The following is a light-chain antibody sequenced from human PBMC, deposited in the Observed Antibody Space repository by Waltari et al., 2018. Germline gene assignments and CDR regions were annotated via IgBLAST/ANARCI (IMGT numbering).Light chain of an antibody. CDR3: QQYHDYPWT. Sequence: AIRMTQSPSSLSAAIGDSVTISCRASQGVSTYFAWYQQKPGKATSLLIHAASPLQSGVPSRFSGSGTGTDFTLTITCLQSEDFATYYCQQYHDYPWTFGQGTKVEI. CDR1: QGVSTY. CDR2: AAS. V-gene: IGKV1-8*01. J-gene: IGKJ1*01.